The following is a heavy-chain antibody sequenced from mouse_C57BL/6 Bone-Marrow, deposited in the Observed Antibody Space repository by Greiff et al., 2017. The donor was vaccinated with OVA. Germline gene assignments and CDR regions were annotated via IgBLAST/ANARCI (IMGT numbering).Heavy chain of an antibody. V-gene: IGHV1-69*01. CDR3: ARRNRYYYGSSLYYFDY. D-gene: IGHD1-1*01. Sequence: LVESGAELVMPGASVKLSCKASGYTFTSYWMHWVKQRPGQGLEWIGEIDPSDSYTNYNQKFKGKSTLTVDKSSSTAYMQLSSLTSEDSAVYYCARRNRYYYGSSLYYFDYWGQGTTLTVSS. J-gene: IGHJ2*01. CDR2: IDPSDSYT. CDR1: GYTFTSYW.